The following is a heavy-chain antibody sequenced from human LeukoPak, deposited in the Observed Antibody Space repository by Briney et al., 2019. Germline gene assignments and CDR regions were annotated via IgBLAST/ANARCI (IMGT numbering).Heavy chain of an antibody. CDR3: ARVRLPTRYYYDSSGYYFDY. V-gene: IGHV3-11*01. CDR1: GFTFSDYY. CDR2: ISRRGSTI. D-gene: IGHD3-22*01. Sequence: GGPLRLSCAASGFTFSDYYMSWIRQAPGKGLEGCSYISRRGSTIYSAGSAKGRFTISREHAKTSLYLQMNSLRAEDTAVYYCARVRLPTRYYYDSSGYYFDYWGQGTLVTVSS. J-gene: IGHJ4*02.